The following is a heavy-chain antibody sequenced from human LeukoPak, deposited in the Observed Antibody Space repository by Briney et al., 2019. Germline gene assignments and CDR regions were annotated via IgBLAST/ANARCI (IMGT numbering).Heavy chain of an antibody. J-gene: IGHJ5*02. Sequence: ASVKVSCKASGYSFTGYYMHWVRQAPGQGLEWMGWINPNSGRTNYAQKFQGRVTMTRDTSISTPYMDLSSLRFDDTAVYYCARRSDNWFDPWGQGTLVTVSS. CDR3: ARRSDNWFDP. CDR1: GYSFTGYY. CDR2: INPNSGRT. V-gene: IGHV1-2*02.